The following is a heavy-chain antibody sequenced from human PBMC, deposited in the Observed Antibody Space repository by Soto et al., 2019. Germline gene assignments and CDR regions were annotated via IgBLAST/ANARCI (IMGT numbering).Heavy chain of an antibody. CDR2: IYYSGST. CDR1: GGSISSSSYY. CDR3: ARPVTTMVASWFDP. V-gene: IGHV4-39*01. Sequence: QLQLQESGPGLVKPSETLSLTCTVSGGSISSSSYYWGWIRQPPGKGLEWIGSIYYSGSTYYNPSLKGRVTISVDTSKNQFSLKLSSVTAADTAVYYCARPVTTMVASWFDPRGQGTLVTVSS. J-gene: IGHJ5*02. D-gene: IGHD4-17*01.